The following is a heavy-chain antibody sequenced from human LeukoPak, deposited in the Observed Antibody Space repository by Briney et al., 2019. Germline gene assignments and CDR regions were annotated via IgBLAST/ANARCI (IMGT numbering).Heavy chain of an antibody. V-gene: IGHV1-8*01. CDR2: MTPNSGYT. CDR3: ARNEYASGIFDY. CDR1: GYTFTSCD. Sequence: ASVKVSCKASGYTFTSCDINWVRQAAGQGLEWVGWMTPNSGYTGFAQKFQGRVTMTRDISISTAFLELSSLTSEDTAVYYCARNEYASGIFDYWGQGVLVTVSP. J-gene: IGHJ4*02. D-gene: IGHD2-2*01.